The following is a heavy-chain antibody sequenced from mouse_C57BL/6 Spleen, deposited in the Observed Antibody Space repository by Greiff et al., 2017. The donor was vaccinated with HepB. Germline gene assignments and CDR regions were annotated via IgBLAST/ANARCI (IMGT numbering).Heavy chain of an antibody. D-gene: IGHD1-1*01. V-gene: IGHV14-4*01. CDR3: TPITWTGFAY. CDR1: GFNIKDDY. CDR2: IDPENGDT. Sequence: EVQLQQSGAELVRPGASVKLSCTASGFNIKDDYMHWVKQRPEQGLEWIGWIDPENGDTEYASKFQGKATITADTSSNTAYLQLSSLTSEDTAVYCCTPITWTGFAYWGQGTLVTVSA. J-gene: IGHJ3*01.